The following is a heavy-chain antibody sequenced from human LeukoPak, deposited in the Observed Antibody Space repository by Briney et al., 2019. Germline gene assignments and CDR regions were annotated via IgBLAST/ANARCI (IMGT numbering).Heavy chain of an antibody. J-gene: IGHJ4*02. CDR2: INPNSGRT. D-gene: IGHD6-13*01. Sequence: GASVRVSFKSSGYTFTISDINWVRQAAGQGLEWMGWINPNSGRTGYAQKFQGRVTMTANTSISTAYMELRKLRFDDTAVYYCARGRSGLAAAGTYDYWGQGTLITVSS. CDR1: GYTFTISD. CDR3: ARGRSGLAAAGTYDY. V-gene: IGHV1-8*01.